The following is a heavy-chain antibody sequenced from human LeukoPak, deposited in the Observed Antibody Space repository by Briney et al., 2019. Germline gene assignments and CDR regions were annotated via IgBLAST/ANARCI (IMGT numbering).Heavy chain of an antibody. D-gene: IGHD5-24*01. J-gene: IGHJ4*02. CDR2: IYYSGSS. Sequence: PSETLSLTCTVSGGSVRSTSYYWGWIRQPPGKGLEWIGYIYYSGSSYYNPSLRSRVTISVDTSKNHFSLKLSSVTAADTAVYYCARNRDGYNSFDYWGQGTLVTVSS. CDR3: ARNRDGYNSFDY. CDR1: GGSVRSTSYY. V-gene: IGHV4-31*03.